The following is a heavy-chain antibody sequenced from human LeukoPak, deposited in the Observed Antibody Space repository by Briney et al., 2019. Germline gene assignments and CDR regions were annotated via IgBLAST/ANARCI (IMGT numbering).Heavy chain of an antibody. V-gene: IGHV3-48*03. CDR3: AELGITMIGGV. CDR2: ISSSGSTI. Sequence: GGSLRLSCAASGVTFSSYEMNWVREALGKGVGWVSYISSSGSTIYYADSVKGRFTISRDNAKNSLYLQMNSLRAEDAAVYYCAELGITMIGGVWGKGTTVTISS. J-gene: IGHJ6*04. D-gene: IGHD3-10*02. CDR1: GVTFSSYE.